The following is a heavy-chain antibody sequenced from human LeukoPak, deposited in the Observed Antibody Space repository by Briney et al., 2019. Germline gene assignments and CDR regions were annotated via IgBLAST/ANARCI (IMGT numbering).Heavy chain of an antibody. CDR2: ISSSGSII. J-gene: IGHJ3*01. V-gene: IGHV3-48*03. D-gene: IGHD4-11*01. Sequence: PGGSLRLSCAASGFTFRSCELSWVRQAPAKGLEWVSYISSSGSIIYYADSVKGRFTISRDSAKNSLYLQMNSLKAEDTAVYYSARHDYQSISDAFDVWGQGTMVTVSS. CDR3: ARHDYQSISDAFDV. CDR1: GFTFRSCE.